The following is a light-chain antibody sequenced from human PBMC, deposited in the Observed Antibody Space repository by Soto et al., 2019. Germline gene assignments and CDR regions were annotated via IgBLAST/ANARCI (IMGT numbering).Light chain of an antibody. V-gene: IGKV3-20*01. J-gene: IGKJ1*01. Sequence: DIVLTQSPGTLSLSPGERATLSCRASQSVSSNYLAWYQQKPGQAPRLLIYGASTRATGVPDRFSGSGSGTDFTLTISRLEPEDFAVYYCQQYNNWWTFGQGTKVDIK. CDR3: QQYNNWWT. CDR2: GAS. CDR1: QSVSSNY.